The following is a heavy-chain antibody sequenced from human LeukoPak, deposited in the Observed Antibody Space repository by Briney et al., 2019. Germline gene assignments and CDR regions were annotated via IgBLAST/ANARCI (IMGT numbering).Heavy chain of an antibody. CDR1: GGSFSGYY. Sequence: SETLSLTCAVYGGSFSGYYWSWIRQPPGKGLEWIGEINHSGSTNYNPSLKSRVTISVDTSKNQFSLKLSSVTAADTAVYYCASRSISVGTISNYYYGMDVWGQGTTVTVSS. CDR3: ASRSISVGTISNYYYGMDV. J-gene: IGHJ6*02. V-gene: IGHV4-34*01. CDR2: INHSGST. D-gene: IGHD2-2*01.